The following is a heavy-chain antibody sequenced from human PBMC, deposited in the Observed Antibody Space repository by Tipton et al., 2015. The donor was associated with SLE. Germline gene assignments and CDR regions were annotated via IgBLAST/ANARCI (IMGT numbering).Heavy chain of an antibody. J-gene: IGHJ4*02. CDR2: ISSSGSYT. CDR3: ARVQLVADY. CDR1: GFTFSDYY. D-gene: IGHD6-13*01. Sequence: SLRLSCAASGFTFSDYYMSWIRQAPGKGLEWLSFISSSGSYTNYADSVKGRFTISRDNAKNSLYLQMNSLRAEDTAVYYCARVQLVADYWGQGTLVTVSS. V-gene: IGHV3-11*06.